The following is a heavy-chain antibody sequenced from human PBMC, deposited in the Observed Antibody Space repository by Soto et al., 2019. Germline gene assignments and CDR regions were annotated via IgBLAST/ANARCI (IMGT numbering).Heavy chain of an antibody. Sequence: PGGSLRLSCAASGFTFSSYDMHWVRQATGKGLEWVSAIGTAGDTYYPGSVKGRFTISRENAKNSLYLQMNSLRAGDTAVYYCARGFGGVISGVDAFDIWGQGTMVTVSS. CDR3: ARGFGGVISGVDAFDI. CDR2: IGTAGDT. D-gene: IGHD3-16*01. V-gene: IGHV3-13*01. CDR1: GFTFSSYD. J-gene: IGHJ3*02.